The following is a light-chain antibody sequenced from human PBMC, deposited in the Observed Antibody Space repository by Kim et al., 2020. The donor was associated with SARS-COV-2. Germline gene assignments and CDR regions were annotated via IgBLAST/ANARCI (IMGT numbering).Light chain of an antibody. Sequence: DVQMTQSPSAMSASVGDSVTITCRASQAIGNYLVWFQQKPGKGPKRLIYAASTLESGVPSRFSGSGSGTEFTLTISSLQPEDSATYFRLQHNVYPLTFGGGTKVDIK. CDR1: QAIGNY. CDR2: AAS. CDR3: LQHNVYPLT. J-gene: IGKJ4*01. V-gene: IGKV1-17*03.